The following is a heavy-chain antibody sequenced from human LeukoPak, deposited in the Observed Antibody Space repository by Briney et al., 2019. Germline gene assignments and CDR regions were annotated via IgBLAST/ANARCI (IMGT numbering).Heavy chain of an antibody. D-gene: IGHD6-13*01. Sequence: SETLSLTCAVSGGSISSGGYSWSWIRQPPGKGLEWIGYIYHSGSTYYNPSLKSRVTISVDRSKNQFSLKLSSVTAADTVVYYCASSSSWSEFDPWGQGTLVTVSS. CDR3: ASSSSWSEFDP. CDR1: GGSISSGGYS. CDR2: IYHSGST. J-gene: IGHJ5*02. V-gene: IGHV4-30-2*01.